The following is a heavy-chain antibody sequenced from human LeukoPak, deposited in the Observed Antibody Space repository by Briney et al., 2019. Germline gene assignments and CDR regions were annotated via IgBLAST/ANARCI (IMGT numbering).Heavy chain of an antibody. CDR2: ISGSGGST. CDR1: GLTLSSYA. CDR3: AKGGSYCSGGSCPYDY. D-gene: IGHD2-15*01. J-gene: IGHJ4*02. V-gene: IGHV3-23*01. Sequence: GGSLRLSCAASGLTLSSYAMSWVRQAPGKGLEWVSAISGSGGSTYYAHSVKGRFTISRDNSKNTLYLQMNSLRVDDTAVYYCAKGGSYCSGGSCPYDYWGQGTLVTVSS.